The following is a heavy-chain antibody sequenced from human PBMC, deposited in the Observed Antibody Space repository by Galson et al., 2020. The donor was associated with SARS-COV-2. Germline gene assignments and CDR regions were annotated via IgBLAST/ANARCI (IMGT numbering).Heavy chain of an antibody. CDR3: ARGLLQTTMVIVVFTSASFYFDS. J-gene: IGHJ4*02. CDR1: GGSFSGHY. D-gene: IGHD3-22*01. V-gene: IGHV4-34*01. Sequence: SETLSLTCAVYGGSFSGHYWSWIRQSPGKGLEWLGEITQSGSVNYTPSLKSRVTISADTSKNQFSLELRSVTAADTAVYYCARGLLQTTMVIVVFTSASFYFDSWGQGTLVSVSS. CDR2: ITQSGSV.